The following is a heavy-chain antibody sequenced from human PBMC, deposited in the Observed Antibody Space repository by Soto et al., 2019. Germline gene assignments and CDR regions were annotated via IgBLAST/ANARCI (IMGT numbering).Heavy chain of an antibody. Sequence: EVQLLESGGGVVQPGGSLRLSCAVSGFTFSSYVMSWVRQAPGKGLEWVSSISGSGGGTHYAESVKGRFIISRDNSKNMLYLQVNSLSAEDTDVYYCAKDAATTFQYYYYGMDVWGQGTTVTVSS. CDR2: ISGSGGGT. CDR1: GFTFSSYV. V-gene: IGHV3-23*01. D-gene: IGHD3-16*01. J-gene: IGHJ6*02. CDR3: AKDAATTFQYYYYGMDV.